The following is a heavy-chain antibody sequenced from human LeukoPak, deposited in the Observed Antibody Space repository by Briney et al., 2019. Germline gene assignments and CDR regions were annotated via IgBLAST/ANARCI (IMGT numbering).Heavy chain of an antibody. CDR3: AKDLEGIQLWFWRFYY. J-gene: IGHJ4*02. CDR1: GFTFSSYA. V-gene: IGHV3-23*01. CDR2: ISGSGGST. D-gene: IGHD5-18*01. Sequence: GGSLRLSCAASGFTFSSYAMSWVRQAPGKGLEWVSAISGSGGSTYYADSVKGRFTISRDNSKNTLYLQMNSLRAEDTAVYYCAKDLEGIQLWFWRFYYWGQGTLVTVSS.